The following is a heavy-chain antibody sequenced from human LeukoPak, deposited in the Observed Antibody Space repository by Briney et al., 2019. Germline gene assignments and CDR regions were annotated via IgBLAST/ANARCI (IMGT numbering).Heavy chain of an antibody. CDR2: INHSGST. CDR1: GGSFSGYY. Sequence: PSETLSLTCAVYGGSFSGYYWSWIRQTPGKGLEWIGEINHSGSTNYNPSLKSRVTISVDTSKNQFSLKLSSVTAADTAVYYCARARDEAVAGTFDPWGQGTLVTVSS. D-gene: IGHD6-19*01. CDR3: ARARDEAVAGTFDP. V-gene: IGHV4-34*01. J-gene: IGHJ5*02.